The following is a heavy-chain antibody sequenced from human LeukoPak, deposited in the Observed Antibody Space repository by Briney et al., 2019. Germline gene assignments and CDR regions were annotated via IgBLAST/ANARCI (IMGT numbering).Heavy chain of an antibody. V-gene: IGHV3-30*02. CDR1: GFSFSSYG. CDR2: IRSDGNNQ. J-gene: IGHJ4*02. CDR3: ARELGGMTAPPVFGH. D-gene: IGHD6-13*01. Sequence: GALRLSCTASGFSFSSYGMHWVRQAQGKGLEWVAFIRSDGNNQYYADSAKGRFTISRDRSKNTVYLELNRLTPDDTAVFYCARELGGMTAPPVFGHWGQGTLVTVSS.